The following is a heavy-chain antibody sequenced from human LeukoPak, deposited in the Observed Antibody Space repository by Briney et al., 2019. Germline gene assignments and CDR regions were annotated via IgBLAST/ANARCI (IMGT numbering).Heavy chain of an antibody. D-gene: IGHD3-10*01. V-gene: IGHV3-30*03. CDR3: LRSVRGVPS. CDR1: GFTFSSYG. J-gene: IGHJ5*02. Sequence: PGGSLRLSCAASGFTFSSYGMHWVRQAPGKGLEWVAVISYDGSNKYYADSVKGRFTISRDNSKNTLYLQMNSLRAEDTAVYYCLRSVRGVPSWGQGTLVTVPS. CDR2: ISYDGSNK.